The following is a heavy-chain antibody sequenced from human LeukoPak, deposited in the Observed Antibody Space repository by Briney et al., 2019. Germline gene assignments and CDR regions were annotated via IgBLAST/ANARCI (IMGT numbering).Heavy chain of an antibody. CDR2: INSDGSST. J-gene: IGHJ4*02. CDR1: GFTFSNYW. Sequence: AGGSLRLSCAASGFTFSNYWMHWVRQAPGKGLVWVSRINSDGSSTRYADSVKGRFTISRDNAKNTLYLQMNSLRAEDTAVYYCARDRRGARYCSGGSCYWFDYWGQGTLVTVSS. CDR3: ARDRRGARYCSGGSCYWFDY. D-gene: IGHD2-15*01. V-gene: IGHV3-74*01.